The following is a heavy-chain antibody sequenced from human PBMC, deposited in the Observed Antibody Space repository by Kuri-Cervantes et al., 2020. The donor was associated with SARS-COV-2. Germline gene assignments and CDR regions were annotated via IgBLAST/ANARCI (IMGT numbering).Heavy chain of an antibody. CDR1: GYTFTSYA. V-gene: IGHV1-2*02. CDR2: INPNSGGT. J-gene: IGHJ3*02. CDR3: ARGRVDYDFWCGHDAFDI. D-gene: IGHD3-3*01. Sequence: ASVKVSCKASGYTFTSYAMRWVRQAPGQRLEWMGWINPNSGGTNYAQKFQGRVTMTRDTSISTAYMELSRLRSDDTAVYYCARGRVDYDFWCGHDAFDIWGQGTMVTVSS.